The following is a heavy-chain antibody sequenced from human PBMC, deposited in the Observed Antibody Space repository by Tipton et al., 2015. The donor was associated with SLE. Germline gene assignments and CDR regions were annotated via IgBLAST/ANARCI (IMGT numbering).Heavy chain of an antibody. CDR3: ARRGIAVAGIHWYFDL. J-gene: IGHJ2*01. D-gene: IGHD6-19*01. V-gene: IGHV4-34*01. Sequence: TLSLTCAVYGGSFSGYYWSWIRQPPGKGLEWIGEINQSGSTNYNASLKSRVAISVDTSKNQFSLRLSSVTAADSAVYYCARRGIAVAGIHWYFDLWGRGTLVTVSS. CDR1: GGSFSGYY. CDR2: INQSGST.